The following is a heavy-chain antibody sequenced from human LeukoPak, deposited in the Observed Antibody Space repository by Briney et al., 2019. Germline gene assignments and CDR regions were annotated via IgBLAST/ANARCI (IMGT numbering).Heavy chain of an antibody. D-gene: IGHD2-2*01. CDR3: ARAFHYCSSTSCYESDAGFDY. V-gene: IGHV1-2*02. J-gene: IGHJ4*02. Sequence: ASVKVSCKASGYTFTDYYMNWVRQAPGQGLEWMGWINPNSGGTNYAQKFQGRVTMTRDTSISTAYMELSRLRSDDTAVYYCARAFHYCSSTSCYESDAGFDYWGQGTLVTVSS. CDR2: INPNSGGT. CDR1: GYTFTDYY.